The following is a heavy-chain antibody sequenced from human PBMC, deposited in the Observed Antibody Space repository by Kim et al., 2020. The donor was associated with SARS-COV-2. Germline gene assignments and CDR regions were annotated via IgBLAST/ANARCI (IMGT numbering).Heavy chain of an antibody. CDR3: AKDLGYCSSTSCYPPYGMDV. Sequence: LRLSCAASGFTFSSFAMSWVRQAPGKGLEWVSAISDSGGSTYYADSVKGRFTISRDNSKNTLYLQMNSLRAEDTAVYYCAKDLGYCSSTSCYPPYGMDVWGQGTTVTVSS. CDR2: ISDSGGST. D-gene: IGHD2-2*03. CDR1: GFTFSSFA. J-gene: IGHJ6*02. V-gene: IGHV3-23*01.